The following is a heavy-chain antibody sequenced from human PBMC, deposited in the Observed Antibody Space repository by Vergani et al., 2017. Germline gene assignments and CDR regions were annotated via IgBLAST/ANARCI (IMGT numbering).Heavy chain of an antibody. CDR3: ARGGGYYYYYMDV. Sequence: QVQLVESGGGVVQPGRSLRLSCAASGFTFSSYAMHWVRQAPGKGLEWVAVISYDGSNKYYADYVKGRFTISRDNSKNTLYLQMNSLRAEDTAVYYGARGGGYYYYYMDVWGQGTTVTVSS. V-gene: IGHV3-30-3*01. CDR1: GFTFSSYA. CDR2: ISYDGSNK. D-gene: IGHD3-16*01. J-gene: IGHJ6*03.